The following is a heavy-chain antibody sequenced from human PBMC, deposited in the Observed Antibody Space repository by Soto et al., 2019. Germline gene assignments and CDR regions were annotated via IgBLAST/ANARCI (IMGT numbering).Heavy chain of an antibody. CDR2: IWYDGSNK. CDR3: ASLPMGAAAGKFDY. J-gene: IGHJ4*02. D-gene: IGHD6-13*01. V-gene: IGHV3-33*01. Sequence: SGGSLRLSCAASGFTFSSYGMHWVRQAPGKGLEWVAVIWYDGSNKYYADSVKGRFTISRDNSKNTLYLQMNSLRAEDTAVYYCASLPMGAAAGKFDYWGQGTLVTVSS. CDR1: GFTFSSYG.